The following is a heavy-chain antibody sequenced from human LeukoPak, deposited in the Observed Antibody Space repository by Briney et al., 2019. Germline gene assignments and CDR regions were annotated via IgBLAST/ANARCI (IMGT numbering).Heavy chain of an antibody. V-gene: IGHV4-39*07. CDR2: IYYSGST. Sequence: SETLSLTCTVSGGSISSSSYYWGWIRQPPGKGLEWIGSIYYSGSTYYNPSLKSRVTISVDTSKNQFSLKLSSVTAADTAVYYCARDIMVRGLYYFDYWGQGTLVTVSS. J-gene: IGHJ4*02. D-gene: IGHD3-10*01. CDR1: GGSISSSSYY. CDR3: ARDIMVRGLYYFDY.